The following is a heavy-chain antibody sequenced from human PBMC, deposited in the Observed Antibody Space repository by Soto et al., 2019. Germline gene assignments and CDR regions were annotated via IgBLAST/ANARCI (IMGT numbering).Heavy chain of an antibody. Sequence: EVQLVESGGGLVQPGGSLRLSCAASGFSVSSDFMIWVRQAPGKGLDWVSSSYPDGRTFHAESVKGRFTISRDSSKNTLYLQMNSLRVEDTAVYYCASRGDWGQGALVTVSS. J-gene: IGHJ4*02. V-gene: IGHV3-66*01. D-gene: IGHD2-21*01. CDR1: GFSVSSDF. CDR2: SYPDGRT. CDR3: ASRGD.